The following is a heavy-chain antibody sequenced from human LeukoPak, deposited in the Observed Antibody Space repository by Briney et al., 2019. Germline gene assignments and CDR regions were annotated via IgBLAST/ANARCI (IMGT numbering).Heavy chain of an antibody. V-gene: IGHV1-18*01. D-gene: IGHD1-26*01. CDR3: ARDRGWGYYTYIDY. Sequence: GASVKVSCKASGGTFSSYAISWARQAPGQGLEWMGWISAYNGNTNYAQKLQGRVTMTTDTSTSTAYMELRSLRSDDTAVYYCARDRGWGYYTYIDYWGQGTLVTVSS. CDR1: GGTFSSYA. CDR2: ISAYNGNT. J-gene: IGHJ4*02.